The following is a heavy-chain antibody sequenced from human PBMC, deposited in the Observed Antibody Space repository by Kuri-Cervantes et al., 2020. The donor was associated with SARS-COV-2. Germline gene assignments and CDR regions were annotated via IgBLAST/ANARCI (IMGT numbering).Heavy chain of an antibody. D-gene: IGHD1-20*01. V-gene: IGHV5-51*01. CDR2: IYPGDSDT. CDR3: ARSPITGPFRSFDY. CDR1: GYSFASYW. J-gene: IGHJ4*02. Sequence: KVSSKGSGYSFASYWIGWWRQMPGKGLVWKGIIYPGDSDTRYSASFQGQVTISTDKSINTAYLQWNSLKASDTAMYYCARSPITGPFRSFDYWGQGTLVTVSS.